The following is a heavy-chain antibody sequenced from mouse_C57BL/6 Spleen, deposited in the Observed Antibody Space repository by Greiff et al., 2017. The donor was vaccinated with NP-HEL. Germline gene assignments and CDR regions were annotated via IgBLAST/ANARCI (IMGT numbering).Heavy chain of an antibody. CDR2: INPSTGGT. CDR1: GYSFTGYY. J-gene: IGHJ2*01. Sequence: EVQLQQSGPELVKPGASVKISCKASGYSFTGYYMHWVKQSSEKSLEWIGEINPSTGGTSYNQKFKGKATLTVDKSSSTAYMQLKSLTSEDSAVYYCARYDSRDYWGQGTTLTVSS. D-gene: IGHD2-12*01. V-gene: IGHV1-43*01. CDR3: ARYDSRDY.